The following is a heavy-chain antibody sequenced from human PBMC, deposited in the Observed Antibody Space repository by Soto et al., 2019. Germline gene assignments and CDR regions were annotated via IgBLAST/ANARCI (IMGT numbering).Heavy chain of an antibody. CDR3: ARDRTAAGTVDY. D-gene: IGHD6-13*01. CDR1: GYTFTSHG. CDR2: ISPYTGNT. Sequence: ASVEVSCKASGYTFTSHGISWVRQAPGQGLEWMGWISPYTGNTNYAQNLQGRVTMTTDTSTNTAYMELRSLRSDDTAVYYCARDRTAAGTVDYWGQGTLVTVSS. V-gene: IGHV1-18*04. J-gene: IGHJ4*02.